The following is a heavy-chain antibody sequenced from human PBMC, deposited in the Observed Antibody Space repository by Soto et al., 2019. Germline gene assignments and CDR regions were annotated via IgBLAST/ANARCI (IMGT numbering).Heavy chain of an antibody. D-gene: IGHD3-10*01. CDR1: GFTFSSYG. V-gene: IGHV3-33*01. CDR3: ARERVWFGELTDAFDI. J-gene: IGHJ3*02. CDR2: IWYDGSNK. Sequence: GGSLRLSCAASGFTFSSYGMHWVRQAPGKGLEWVAVIWYDGSNKYYADSVKGRLPISRDNSKNTLYLQMNSLRAEDTAVYYCARERVWFGELTDAFDIWGQGTMVTVSS.